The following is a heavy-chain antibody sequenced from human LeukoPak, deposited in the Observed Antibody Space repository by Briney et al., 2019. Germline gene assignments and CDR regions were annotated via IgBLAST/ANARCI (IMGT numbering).Heavy chain of an antibody. CDR1: SGSIKFSSYY. CDR3: AGERGPYYHYFDY. CDR2: IYYTGST. Sequence: SETLSLTCTVSSGSIKFSSYYWSWVRQPPGKGLEWIGSIYYTGSTYYNSSLKSRVTISVDTSKNQFSLNLTSVTASDTAVYYCAGERGPYYHYFDYWGQGTLVTVPS. J-gene: IGHJ4*02. D-gene: IGHD1-26*01. V-gene: IGHV4-39*02.